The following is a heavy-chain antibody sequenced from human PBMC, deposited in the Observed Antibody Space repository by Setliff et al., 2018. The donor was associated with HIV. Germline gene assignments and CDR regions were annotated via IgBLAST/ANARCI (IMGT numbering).Heavy chain of an antibody. V-gene: IGHV3-43*01. D-gene: IGHD2-8*01. CDR3: ARVMTN. Sequence: PGGSLRLSCAASGFTFEDYNMHWVRQAPGKGLEWVSLISWDGDNTYYADSVKGRFTISRDNAKNSLYLQMNSLRAEDTAVYYCARVMTNWGQGTLVTVSS. CDR2: ISWDGDNT. J-gene: IGHJ4*02. CDR1: GFTFEDYN.